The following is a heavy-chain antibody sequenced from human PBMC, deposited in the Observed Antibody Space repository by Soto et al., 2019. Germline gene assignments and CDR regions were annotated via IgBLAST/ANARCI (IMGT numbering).Heavy chain of an antibody. V-gene: IGHV1-69*13. CDR3: ARGAGDSGRPQVVGGYYYGMGV. CDR2: IIPIFGTA. J-gene: IGHJ6*02. CDR1: GGTFSSYA. D-gene: IGHD1-26*01. Sequence: SVKVSCKASGGTFSSYAVSWVRQAPGQGLEWMGGIIPIFGTANYAQKFQGRVTITADESTSTAYMELSSLRSEDTAVYYCARGAGDSGRPQVVGGYYYGMGVWGQVTTVTVCS.